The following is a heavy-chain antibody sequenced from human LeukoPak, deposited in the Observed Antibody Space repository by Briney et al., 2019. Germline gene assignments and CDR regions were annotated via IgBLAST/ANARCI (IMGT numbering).Heavy chain of an antibody. V-gene: IGHV4-61*01. CDR3: ARHRPTPVVVVAATNYYYYYMGV. CDR1: GGSISSGSYY. Sequence: SETLSLTCTVSGGSISSGSYYWSWIRQPPGKGLEWIGYIYYSGSTNYNPSLKSRVTISVDTSKNQFSLKLSSVTAADTAVYYCARHRPTPVVVVAATNYYYYYMGVWGKGTTVTISS. J-gene: IGHJ6*03. D-gene: IGHD2-15*01. CDR2: IYYSGST.